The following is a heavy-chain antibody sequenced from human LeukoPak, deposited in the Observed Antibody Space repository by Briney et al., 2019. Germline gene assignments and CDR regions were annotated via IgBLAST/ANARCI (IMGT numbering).Heavy chain of an antibody. V-gene: IGHV4-34*01. D-gene: IGHD3-10*01. CDR2: INHSGSS. J-gene: IGHJ6*02. Sequence: SETLSLTCAVYGGSCSGYYWSWIRNPPGKGLEGIGKINHSGSSNYKPSLKRRVPISVDPSKNQFSVKLSSVTGADTAVYYCARGQLDTGYYYYYYGMDVWGQGAKVTVSS. CDR3: ARGQLDTGYYYYYYGMDV. CDR1: GGSCSGYY.